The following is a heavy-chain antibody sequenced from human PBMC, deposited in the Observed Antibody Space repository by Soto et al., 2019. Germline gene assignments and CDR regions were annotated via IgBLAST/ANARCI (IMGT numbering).Heavy chain of an antibody. V-gene: IGHV3-7*04. D-gene: IGHD5-12*01. CDR1: GFTFSSYW. J-gene: IGHJ4*02. CDR2: IKQDGSEK. CDR3: ASESGGYSGCEGQYYFDY. Sequence: EVQLVESGRGLVQPGGSLRLSCAASGFTFSSYWMSWVRQAPGKGLEWVANIKQDGSEKYYVDSVKGRFTISRDNAKNSLYLQMNSLRAEDTAVYYCASESGGYSGCEGQYYFDYWGQGTLVTVSS.